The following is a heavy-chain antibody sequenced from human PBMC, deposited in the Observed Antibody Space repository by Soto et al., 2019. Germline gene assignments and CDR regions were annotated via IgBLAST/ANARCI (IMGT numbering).Heavy chain of an antibody. J-gene: IGHJ3*01. CDR1: GFTFSSYA. V-gene: IGHV3-23*01. CDR2: ISGGGGST. D-gene: IGHD4-17*01. CDR3: AEPTVTTAWGTFAF. Sequence: EVQLLESGGGLVQPGGSLRLSCAASGFTFSSYAMSWVRQAPRKGLEWVSTISGGGGSTYSADSVKGRFTISRDNSKNTVYLQMNSLRAEDTAVYYCAEPTVTTAWGTFAFWGQGTMVTVSS.